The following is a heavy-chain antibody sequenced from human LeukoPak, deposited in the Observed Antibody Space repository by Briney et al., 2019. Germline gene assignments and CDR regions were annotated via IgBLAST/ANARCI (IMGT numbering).Heavy chain of an antibody. V-gene: IGHV4-59*01. J-gene: IGHJ4*02. D-gene: IGHD1-26*01. CDR1: GGSINSYY. CDR3: VRDWGGSFVFDY. CDR2: TYYSGST. Sequence: PSETLSLTCTVSGGSINSYYWSWIRQPPGKGLEWIGCTYYSGSTNYNPSLKSRVTISVDTSKNQFSLKLSSVTPADTAVYYCVRDWGGSFVFDYWGQGTLVTVSS.